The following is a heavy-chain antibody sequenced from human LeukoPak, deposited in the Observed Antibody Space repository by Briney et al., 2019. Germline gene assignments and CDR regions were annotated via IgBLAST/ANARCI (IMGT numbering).Heavy chain of an antibody. CDR1: GFTFSSYE. D-gene: IGHD6-13*01. J-gene: IGHJ4*02. CDR2: ISNIDSTI. V-gene: IGHV3-48*03. Sequence: GGSLRLSCAASGFTFSSYEMNWVRQAPGKGLEWVSYISNIDSTIHYADSVKGRFTISRDNAQNSLYLQMNSLGAGDTAVYYCARYSSNSLDYWGQGTLVTVSS. CDR3: ARYSSNSLDY.